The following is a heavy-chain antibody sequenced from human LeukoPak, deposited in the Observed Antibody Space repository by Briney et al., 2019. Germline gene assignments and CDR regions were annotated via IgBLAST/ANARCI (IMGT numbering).Heavy chain of an antibody. CDR2: IYYSGRT. Sequence: PSQTLSLTCTVYGGSISSGDYYWSWIRQPPGNGLEWIGYIYYSGRTYYNPSLKSRVTISVDTSKNQFSLKLSSVPAADTAVYYCASVEIDTIRDSPFFDYWGQGTLVTVSS. D-gene: IGHD5-24*01. CDR1: GGSISSGDYY. CDR3: ASVEIDTIRDSPFFDY. V-gene: IGHV4-30-4*01. J-gene: IGHJ4*02.